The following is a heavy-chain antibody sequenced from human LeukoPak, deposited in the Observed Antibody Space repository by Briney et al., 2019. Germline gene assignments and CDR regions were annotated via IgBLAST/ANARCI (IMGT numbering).Heavy chain of an antibody. CDR1: GYTFTGYY. V-gene: IGHV1-2*02. CDR3: ARVAVEYSSSSDFDY. D-gene: IGHD6-6*01. J-gene: IGHJ4*02. CDR2: INPNSGGT. Sequence: GASVKVSCKASGYTFTGYYMHWVRQAPGQGLEWMGWINPNSGGTNYAQKLQGRVTMTRDTSISTAYMELSRLRSDDTAVYYCARVAVEYSSSSDFDYRGQGTLVTVSS.